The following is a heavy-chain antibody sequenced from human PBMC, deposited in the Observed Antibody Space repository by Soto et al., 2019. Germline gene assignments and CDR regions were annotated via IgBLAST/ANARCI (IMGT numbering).Heavy chain of an antibody. J-gene: IGHJ4*02. Sequence: EVQLVESGGGLVQPGGSLRLSCSASGFSFSVYWMHWVRQTPGKGPVWVARISEDGLTTNYADSVQGRFIISRDDARSTLHLQMNRLRVEDTAVYYCTRGPRPDSSATGTYWGQGTQVTV. V-gene: IGHV3-74*01. CDR1: GFSFSVYW. D-gene: IGHD3-10*01. CDR3: TRGPRPDSSATGTY. CDR2: ISEDGLTT.